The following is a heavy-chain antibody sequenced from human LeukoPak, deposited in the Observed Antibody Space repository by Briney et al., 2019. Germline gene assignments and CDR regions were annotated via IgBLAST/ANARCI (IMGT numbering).Heavy chain of an antibody. CDR3: ARGSTAWYYYDSSGYYRGAVDY. CDR1: GYTFTTLG. V-gene: IGHV1-18*01. D-gene: IGHD3-22*01. Sequence: ASVKVSCKASGYTFTTLGISWVRQAPGQGLEWMGWISAYNGHTTYAQKFQGRVSMTTDTSTSTAYMELRSLKSDDTAVYYCARGSTAWYYYDSSGYYRGAVDYWGQGTLVTLSS. CDR2: ISAYNGHT. J-gene: IGHJ4*02.